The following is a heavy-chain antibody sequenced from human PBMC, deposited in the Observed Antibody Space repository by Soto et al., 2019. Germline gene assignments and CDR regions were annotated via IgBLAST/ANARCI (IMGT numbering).Heavy chain of an antibody. CDR3: ARDGDCSSTSCYPSYYYYGMDV. J-gene: IGHJ6*02. CDR2: ISSSSSTI. Sequence: GGSLRLSCAASGFTFSSYSMNWVRQAPGKGLEWASYISSSSSTIYYADSVKGRFTISRDNAKNSLYLQMNSLRDEDTAVYYCARDGDCSSTSCYPSYYYYGMDVWGQGTTVTVSS. CDR1: GFTFSSYS. V-gene: IGHV3-48*02. D-gene: IGHD2-2*01.